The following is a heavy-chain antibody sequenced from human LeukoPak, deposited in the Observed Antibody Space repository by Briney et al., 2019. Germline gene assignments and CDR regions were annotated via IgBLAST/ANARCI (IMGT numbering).Heavy chain of an antibody. Sequence: PSETLSLTCTVSGGSISSYYWRCSRQPPGKGLEWIGYIYDSGSTNYNPSLKSRVTISLDTSKNQFSLKLSSVTAAATAVYYCASSVLRYFDWLLFGGSFDYWGQGTLVTVSS. V-gene: IGHV4-59*01. J-gene: IGHJ4*02. CDR3: ASSVLRYFDWLLFGGSFDY. CDR1: GGSISSYY. D-gene: IGHD3-9*01. CDR2: IYDSGST.